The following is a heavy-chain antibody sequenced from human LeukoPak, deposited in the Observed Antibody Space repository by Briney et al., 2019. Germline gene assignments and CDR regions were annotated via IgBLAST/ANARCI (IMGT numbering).Heavy chain of an antibody. CDR3: AQVGCSGGSCYDFDY. Sequence: PGRSLRLSCAASGFTFSSYGMHWVRLAPGKGLEWVAVISYDGSNKYYADSVKGRFTISRDNSKNTLYLQMNSLRAEDTAVYYCAQVGCSGGSCYDFDYWGQGTLVTVSS. CDR2: ISYDGSNK. J-gene: IGHJ4*02. V-gene: IGHV3-30*18. D-gene: IGHD2-15*01. CDR1: GFTFSSYG.